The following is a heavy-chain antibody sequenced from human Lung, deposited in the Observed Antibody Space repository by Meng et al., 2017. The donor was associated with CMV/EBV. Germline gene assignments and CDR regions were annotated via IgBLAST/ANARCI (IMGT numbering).Heavy chain of an antibody. CDR1: SVSSASYY. V-gene: IGHV4-61*01. J-gene: IGHJ5*02. D-gene: IGHD2-2*01. CDR3: ARGTGYCSSTSCYPFDP. Sequence: SVSSASYYWSWIRQRPGKGLEWIAYVYYGGGTNYNPSLKSRVTISVDTSKNQFSLKLSSVTAADTAVYYCARGTGYCSSTSCYPFDPWGQGTLVTVSS. CDR2: VYYGGGT.